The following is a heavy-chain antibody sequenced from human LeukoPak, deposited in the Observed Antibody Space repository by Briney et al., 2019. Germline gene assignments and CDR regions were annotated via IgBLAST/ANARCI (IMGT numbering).Heavy chain of an antibody. D-gene: IGHD2-2*02. J-gene: IGHJ6*03. CDR3: ARVPSKYCSSTSCYMSMDV. CDR2: INPNSGGT. CDR1: GYTFTGYY. Sequence: ASVKVSCKASGYTFTGYYMHWVRQAPGQGLEWMGWINPNSGGTNYAQKFQGRVTKTRDTSISTAYMELSRLRSDDTAVYYCARVPSKYCSSTSCYMSMDVWGKGTTVTVSS. V-gene: IGHV1-2*02.